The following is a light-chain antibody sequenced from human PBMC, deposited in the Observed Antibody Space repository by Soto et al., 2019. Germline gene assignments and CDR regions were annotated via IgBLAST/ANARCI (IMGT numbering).Light chain of an antibody. CDR2: AAS. CDR1: QAITNY. J-gene: IGKJ3*01. CDR3: QRYNDGPAVT. Sequence: DIQMNQSPSSLSASVGHRVTITCRPSQAITNYLAWYQQKPGKPPKLLIYAASTLQSGVPSRFSGGGSGTDFTLNINSLQPEDVANYYCQRYNDGPAVTFGPGTKV. V-gene: IGKV1-27*01.